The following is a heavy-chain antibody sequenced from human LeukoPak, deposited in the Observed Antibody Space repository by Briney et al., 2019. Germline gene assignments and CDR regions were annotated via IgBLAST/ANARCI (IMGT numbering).Heavy chain of an antibody. Sequence: GGSLRLSCAASGFTFSSYSMNWVRQAPGKGLEWVSYISSSSSTIYYADSVKGRFTISRDNSKNTLYLQMNSLRAEDTAVYYCAKDWGYSSSFDYWGQGTLVTVSS. CDR3: AKDWGYSSSFDY. D-gene: IGHD6-6*01. CDR2: ISSSSSTI. V-gene: IGHV3-48*01. CDR1: GFTFSSYS. J-gene: IGHJ4*02.